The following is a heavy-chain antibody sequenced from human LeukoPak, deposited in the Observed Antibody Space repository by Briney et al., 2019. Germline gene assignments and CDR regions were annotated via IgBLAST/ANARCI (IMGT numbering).Heavy chain of an antibody. J-gene: IGHJ5*02. D-gene: IGHD3-10*01. V-gene: IGHV4-34*01. Sequence: SETLSLTCAVSDESFSGHYWSWIRQPPGKALEYIGEITHIGSTNYNPSLESRVSMSLDTSKKQASLKLTSVTAADTGVYYCARFAPRSNWFDPWGQGTLVTVSS. CDR2: ITHIGST. CDR1: DESFSGHY. CDR3: ARFAPRSNWFDP.